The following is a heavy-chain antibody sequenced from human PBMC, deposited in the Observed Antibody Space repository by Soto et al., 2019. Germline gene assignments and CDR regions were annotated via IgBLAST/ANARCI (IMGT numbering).Heavy chain of an antibody. CDR3: ARDSIEVAGSLDY. V-gene: IGHV3-33*05. CDR2: ISYDGRNK. J-gene: IGHJ4*02. CDR1: GFSFGAYG. D-gene: IGHD6-19*01. Sequence: GGSLRLSCAASGFSFGAYGIHWVRQAPGKGLEWVAPISYDGRNKYYADSVKGRFTVSRDNSKNTLYLHVNSLRAEDTAVYYCARDSIEVAGSLDYWGQGTLVTVSS.